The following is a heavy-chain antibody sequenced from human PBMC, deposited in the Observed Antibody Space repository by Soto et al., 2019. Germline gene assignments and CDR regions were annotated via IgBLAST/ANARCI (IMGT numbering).Heavy chain of an antibody. V-gene: IGHV1-46*01. CDR2: INPSGGST. CDR3: ARDSRRYYYDSSGPPDY. D-gene: IGHD3-22*01. CDR1: GYTFTSYY. J-gene: IGHJ4*02. Sequence: EASVKVSCKASGYTFTSYYMHWVRQAPGQGLEWMGIINPSGGSTSYAQKFQGRVTMTRDTSTSTVYMELSSLRSEDTVVYYCARDSRRYYYDSSGPPDYWGQGTLVTVSS.